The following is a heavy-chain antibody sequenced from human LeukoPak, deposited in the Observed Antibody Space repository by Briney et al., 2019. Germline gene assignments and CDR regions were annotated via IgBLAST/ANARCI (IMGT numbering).Heavy chain of an antibody. Sequence: SETLSLTCTVSGGSISSDYWSWIRQPPGKGLEWIGYIHYSGITNYNPSLKSRVTISVDTSKNQFSLKLSSVTAADTAVYYCARLLRHYGDPIGPYDYWGQGTLVTASS. CDR3: ARLLRHYGDPIGPYDY. D-gene: IGHD4-17*01. CDR2: IHYSGIT. CDR1: GGSISSDY. V-gene: IGHV4-59*01. J-gene: IGHJ4*02.